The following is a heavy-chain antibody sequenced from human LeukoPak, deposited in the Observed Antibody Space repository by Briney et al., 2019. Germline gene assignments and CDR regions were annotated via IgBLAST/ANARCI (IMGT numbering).Heavy chain of an antibody. CDR1: GYTFTDYY. CDR2: INPNSGGT. Sequence: GASVKVSCRASGYTFTDYYMHWVRQAPGQGLEWMGWINPNSGGTNYAQKFQGRVTMTRDTSISTAYMEPSRLRSDDTAVYYCARAPSIVGATLYYFDYWGQGTLVTVSS. CDR3: ARAPSIVGATLYYFDY. J-gene: IGHJ4*02. D-gene: IGHD1-26*01. V-gene: IGHV1-2*02.